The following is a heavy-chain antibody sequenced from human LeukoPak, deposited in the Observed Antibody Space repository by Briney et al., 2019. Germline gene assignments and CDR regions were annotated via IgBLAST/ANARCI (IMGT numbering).Heavy chain of an antibody. CDR3: ARQPKPTTHIDY. D-gene: IGHD4-17*01. CDR2: ISDSGGT. J-gene: IGHJ4*02. CDR1: GGTISIYY. V-gene: IGHV4-59*08. Sequence: SETLSLTCTVPGGTISIYYWTWIRQPPGKGLEWIGYISDSGGTNYNPSLNSRVTISVDMSKKQFSLKLSSVTAADTAVYFCARQPKPTTHIDYWGQGTLVTVSS.